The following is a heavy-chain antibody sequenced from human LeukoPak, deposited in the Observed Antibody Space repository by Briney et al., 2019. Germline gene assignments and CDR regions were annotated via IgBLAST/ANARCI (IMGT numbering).Heavy chain of an antibody. Sequence: SVKVSCEASGGTFSSYAISWVRQAPGQGLEWMVGIIPIFGTANYAQKFQGRVTITTDESTSTAYMELSSLRSEDTAVYYCARDPDTAMDGGDYWGQGTLVTVSS. CDR2: IIPIFGTA. CDR3: ARDPDTAMDGGDY. D-gene: IGHD5-18*01. CDR1: GGTFSSYA. V-gene: IGHV1-69*05. J-gene: IGHJ4*02.